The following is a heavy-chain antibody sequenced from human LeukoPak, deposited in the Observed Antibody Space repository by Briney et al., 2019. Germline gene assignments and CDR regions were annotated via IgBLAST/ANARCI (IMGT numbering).Heavy chain of an antibody. V-gene: IGHV3-66*01. CDR3: ARDQVTMVRGVRENWFDP. Sequence: PGGSLKLSCAASGFTVSSNYMSWVRQAPGKGLEWVSVIYSGGSTYYADSVKGRFTISRDNSKNTLYLQMNSLRAEDTAVYYCARDQVTMVRGVRENWFDPWGQGTLVTVSS. CDR1: GFTVSSNY. D-gene: IGHD3-10*01. CDR2: IYSGGST. J-gene: IGHJ5*02.